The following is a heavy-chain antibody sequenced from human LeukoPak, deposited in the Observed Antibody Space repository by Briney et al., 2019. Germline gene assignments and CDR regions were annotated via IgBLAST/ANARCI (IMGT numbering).Heavy chain of an antibody. CDR2: IYYSGST. D-gene: IGHD6-13*01. Sequence: SETLSLTCTVSGGSISSGDYYWSWIRQPPGKGLEWIGYIYYSGSTYYNPSLKSRVTISVDTSKNQFSLKLRSVTAADTAVYYCARQGSSWRDPDAFDIWGQGTMVTVSS. V-gene: IGHV4-30-4*01. CDR3: ARQGSSWRDPDAFDI. CDR1: GGSISSGDYY. J-gene: IGHJ3*02.